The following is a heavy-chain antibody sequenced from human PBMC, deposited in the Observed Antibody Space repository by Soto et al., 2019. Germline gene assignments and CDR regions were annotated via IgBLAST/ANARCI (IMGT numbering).Heavy chain of an antibody. Sequence: EVQLVESGGGLVQPGGSLRLSCAASEFTFKNYGMNWVRQAPGKGLEWVSYISSSSSTTDYADSVKGRFTISRDNAKSSVFLQMNSLRAEDTAVYYCARGGSDRPGYWGQGTLVTVSS. J-gene: IGHJ4*02. D-gene: IGHD6-25*01. CDR2: ISSSSSTT. CDR1: EFTFKNYG. V-gene: IGHV3-48*04. CDR3: ARGGSDRPGY.